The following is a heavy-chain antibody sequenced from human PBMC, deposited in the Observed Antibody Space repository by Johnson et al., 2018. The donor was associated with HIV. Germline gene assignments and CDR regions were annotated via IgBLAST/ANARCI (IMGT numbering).Heavy chain of an antibody. V-gene: IGHV3-13*01. J-gene: IGHJ3*02. CDR1: GFTFSSYD. CDR3: AKGSGSGWLRDAFDI. CDR2: IGTAGDT. D-gene: IGHD6-19*01. Sequence: VQLVESGGVLVQPGGSLRLSCAASGFTFSSYDMHWVRQATGKGLEWVSAIGTAGDTYYPGSVKGRFTISRENAKNSLYLQMNSLRAEDTDVYYCAKGSGSGWLRDAFDIWGQGTMVTVSS.